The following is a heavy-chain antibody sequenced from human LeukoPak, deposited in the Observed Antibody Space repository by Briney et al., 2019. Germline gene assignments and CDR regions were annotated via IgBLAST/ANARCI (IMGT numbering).Heavy chain of an antibody. V-gene: IGHV3-30-3*01. Sequence: GRSLRLSCAASGFTFSSYAMHWGRQAPGKGLEWVAVISYDGSNKYYADSVKGRFTISRDNSKNTLYLQMNSLRAEDTAVYYCARGKRYSGSYFDYWGQGTLVTVSS. D-gene: IGHD1-26*01. CDR2: ISYDGSNK. CDR1: GFTFSSYA. J-gene: IGHJ4*02. CDR3: ARGKRYSGSYFDY.